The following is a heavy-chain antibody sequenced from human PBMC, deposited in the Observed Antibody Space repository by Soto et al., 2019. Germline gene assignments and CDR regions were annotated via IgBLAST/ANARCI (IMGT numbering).Heavy chain of an antibody. V-gene: IGHV4-39*01. D-gene: IGHD3-10*01. CDR2: IYYSGST. Sequence: PSETLSLTCTVSGGSISSSSYYWGWIRQPPGKGLEWIGSIYYSGSTYYNPSLKSRVTISVDTSKNQFSLKLSSVTAADTAVYYCARLGDYYGSGSYDYYGMDVWGQGTTVTVSS. CDR3: ARLGDYYGSGSYDYYGMDV. CDR1: GGSISSSSYY. J-gene: IGHJ6*02.